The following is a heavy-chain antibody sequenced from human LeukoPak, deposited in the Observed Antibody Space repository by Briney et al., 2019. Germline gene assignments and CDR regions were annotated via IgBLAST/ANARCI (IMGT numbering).Heavy chain of an antibody. CDR2: ITYSGST. CDR3: VRGVSSTNYYFFYMDV. CDR1: GGSISSYY. D-gene: IGHD2-8*01. Sequence: SETPSLTCTVSGGSISSYYWSWIRQPAGKGLEWIGRITYSGSTKYNPSLKSRVTMSVDTSNNQFSLKLSSVTAADTAIYFCVRGVSSTNYYFFYMDVWGKGTTVTISS. V-gene: IGHV4-4*07. J-gene: IGHJ6*03.